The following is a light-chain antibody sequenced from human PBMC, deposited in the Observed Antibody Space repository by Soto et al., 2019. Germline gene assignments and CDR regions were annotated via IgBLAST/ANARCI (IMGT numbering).Light chain of an antibody. V-gene: IGKV3-20*01. CDR2: DAS. CDR3: QQYGSSPRT. Sequence: EIVSTQSPATLSLSPGERATLPSRASQSVSSYLAWYQQKPGQAPRLLIYDASSRATGIPDRFSGSGAGTDFTLTISRLEPEDFAVYYCQQYGSSPRTFGQGTKVDIK. CDR1: QSVSSY. J-gene: IGKJ1*01.